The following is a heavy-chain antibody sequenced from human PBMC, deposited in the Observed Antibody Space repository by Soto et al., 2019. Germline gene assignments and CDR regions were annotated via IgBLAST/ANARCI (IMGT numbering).Heavy chain of an antibody. CDR2: IWYDGSNK. D-gene: IGHD6-19*01. CDR3: AREGGRYSSGWYGMDV. J-gene: IGHJ6*02. CDR1: GFTFSSYG. V-gene: IGHV3-33*01. Sequence: GGSLRLSCAASGFTFSSYGMHWVRQAPGKGLEWVAVIWYDGSNKYYADSVKGRFTISRDNSKNTLYLQMNSLRAEDTAVYYCAREGGRYSSGWYGMDVWGQGTTVTVSS.